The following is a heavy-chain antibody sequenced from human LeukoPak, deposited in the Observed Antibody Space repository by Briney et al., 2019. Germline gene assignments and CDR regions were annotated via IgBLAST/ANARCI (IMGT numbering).Heavy chain of an antibody. V-gene: IGHV3-48*03. CDR3: AREGANYYYGMDV. CDR1: GFTFSNYE. J-gene: IGHJ6*02. CDR2: ISSGGGSI. Sequence: GGSLRLSCAASGFTFSNYEMNWVRQAPGKGLERVSFISSGGGSIYYADSVKGRFTISRDNVKNSLFLQMNSLRAEDTAVYYCAREGANYYYGMDVWGQGTTVAVSS.